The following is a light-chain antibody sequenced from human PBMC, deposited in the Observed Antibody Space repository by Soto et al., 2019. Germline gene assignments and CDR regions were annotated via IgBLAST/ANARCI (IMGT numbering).Light chain of an antibody. J-gene: IGLJ2*01. CDR2: LNSDGSH. Sequence: QLVLTQAPSSSASLGASVKLTCTLSSGYSSYAIAWHQQQPEKGPRYLMKLNSDGSHSKGDGLPDRFSGSSSGAERYLTISSLQSEDEAEYYCQTWGTGIQVFGGGTQLTV. V-gene: IGLV4-69*01. CDR3: QTWGTGIQV. CDR1: SGYSSYA.